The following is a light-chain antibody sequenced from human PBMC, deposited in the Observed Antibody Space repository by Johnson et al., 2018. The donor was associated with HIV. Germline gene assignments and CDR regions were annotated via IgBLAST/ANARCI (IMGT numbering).Light chain of an antibody. Sequence: QPVLTQPPSVSAAPGQKVTISCSGGTSNYVSWYQHLPGAAPKLLIYETDKRPSGIPERFSASKSGTSATLAITGLQTGDEADYYCGTWDSSLSAYVFGTGTKVTVL. CDR2: ETD. V-gene: IGLV1-51*02. J-gene: IGLJ1*01. CDR1: TSNY. CDR3: GTWDSSLSAYV.